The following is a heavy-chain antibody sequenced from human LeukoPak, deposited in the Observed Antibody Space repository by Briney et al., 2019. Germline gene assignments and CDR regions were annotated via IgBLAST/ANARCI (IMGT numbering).Heavy chain of an antibody. D-gene: IGHD2-2*03. CDR3: ARHMDWSFDY. J-gene: IGHJ4*02. CDR2: IYPDGSEK. Sequence: GWSLRLSCAPSGFTFSTYWMTWVRHSPGKGLEWVANIYPDGSEKYYVDSVKGRFTISRDNAKNSLYLQMNNLRAEDTAVYYCARHMDWSFDYWGRGTLVTVSS. V-gene: IGHV3-7*01. CDR1: GFTFSTYW.